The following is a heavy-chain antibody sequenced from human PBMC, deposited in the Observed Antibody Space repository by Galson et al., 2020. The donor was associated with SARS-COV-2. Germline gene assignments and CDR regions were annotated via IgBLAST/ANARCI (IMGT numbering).Heavy chain of an antibody. J-gene: IGHJ5*02. Sequence: GESLKISCAASGFTFSGSAIHWVRQASGKGLEWVGRIKIKANNYATAYAASVKGRFTLSRDDSKNTAYLQMNSLRSEDTAVYYCTSSSTTCYPRFDPWGQGTLVTVSS. CDR2: IKIKANNYAT. D-gene: IGHD2-2*01. V-gene: IGHV3-73*01. CDR3: TSSSTTCYPRFDP. CDR1: GFTFSGSA.